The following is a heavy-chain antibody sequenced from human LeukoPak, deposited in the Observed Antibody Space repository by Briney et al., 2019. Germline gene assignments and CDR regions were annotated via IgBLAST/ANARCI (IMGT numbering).Heavy chain of an antibody. Sequence: SETLSLTCTVSGGSISSYYWSWIRQPPGKGLEWIGYIYYSGSTNYNPSLKSRVTISVDTSKNQFSLKLSSVTAADTAVYYCARVGARGYCSSTSCSISSFDPWGQGTLVTVSS. D-gene: IGHD2-2*01. CDR1: GGSISSYY. CDR2: IYYSGST. CDR3: ARVGARGYCSSTSCSISSFDP. J-gene: IGHJ5*02. V-gene: IGHV4-59*12.